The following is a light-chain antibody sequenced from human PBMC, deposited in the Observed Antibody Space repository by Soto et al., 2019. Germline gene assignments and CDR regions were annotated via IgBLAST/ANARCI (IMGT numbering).Light chain of an antibody. CDR2: GAS. J-gene: IGKJ1*01. CDR3: QQYGGSPRT. Sequence: DIVLTQSPGTLSVSPGERATLSCRASQRVSTNLAWYQQKPGQAPRLLIYGASSRATGIPDRFSGSGSGTDFTLTISRLEPEDFAVYYCQQYGGSPRTFGQGTKVDIK. CDR1: QRVSTN. V-gene: IGKV3-20*01.